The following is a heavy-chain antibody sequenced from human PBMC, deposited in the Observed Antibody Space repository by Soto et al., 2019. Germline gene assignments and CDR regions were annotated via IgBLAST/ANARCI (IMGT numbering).Heavy chain of an antibody. V-gene: IGHV4-34*01. D-gene: IGHD6-6*01. CDR1: GGSFSGYY. CDR2: INHSGST. J-gene: IGHJ3*02. CDR3: ARGQGPYRPRAFDI. Sequence: KSSETLSLTCAVYGGSFSGYYWSWIRQPPGKGLEWIGEINHSGSTNYNPSLKSRVTISVDTSKNQFSLKLSSVTAADTAVYYCARGQGPYRPRAFDIWGQGTMVTVSS.